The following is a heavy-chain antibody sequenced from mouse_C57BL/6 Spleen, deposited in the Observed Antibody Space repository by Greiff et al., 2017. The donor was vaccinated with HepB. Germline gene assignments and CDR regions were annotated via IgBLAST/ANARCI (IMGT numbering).Heavy chain of an antibody. V-gene: IGHV1-7*01. CDR2: INPSSGYT. J-gene: IGHJ1*03. D-gene: IGHD4-1*01. CDR1: GYTFTSYW. CDR3: ARSGTGTGYFDV. Sequence: QVQLQQSGAELAKPGASVKLSCKASGYTFTSYWMHWVKQRPGQGLEWIGYINPSSGYTKYNQKFKDKATLTADKSSSKSYVQLSSLTDEDSAFYYCARSGTGTGYFDVWGTGTTVTVSS.